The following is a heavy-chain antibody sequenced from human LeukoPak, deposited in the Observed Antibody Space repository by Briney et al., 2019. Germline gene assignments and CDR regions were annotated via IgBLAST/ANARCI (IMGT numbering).Heavy chain of an antibody. CDR3: ASSRRYGEFVFDY. Sequence: QSGGSLRLSCTVSGFTFGDYAMNWVRQAPGKGLGWVGFIRSKANGGTTDYAASVKGRFAISRDDSKRSLYLQMNSLKTEDTAVYYCASSRRYGEFVFDYWGQGTLVTVPS. V-gene: IGHV3-49*04. J-gene: IGHJ4*02. D-gene: IGHD3-10*01. CDR1: GFTFGDYA. CDR2: IRSKANGGTT.